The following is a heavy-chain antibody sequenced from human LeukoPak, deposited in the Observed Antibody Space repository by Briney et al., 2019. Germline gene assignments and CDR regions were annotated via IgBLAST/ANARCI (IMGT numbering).Heavy chain of an antibody. CDR3: ASDLSRGGYNYPFDY. CDR1: GFTVSTNY. Sequence: PGGSLRLSCAASGFTVSTNYMSWVRQAPGKGLEWVSVIYSGGSTYYADSVKGRFTISRDNSKNTLYLQMNSLRAEDTAVYYCASDLSRGGYNYPFDYWGQGTLVTVSS. CDR2: IYSGGST. J-gene: IGHJ4*02. V-gene: IGHV3-66*02. D-gene: IGHD5-24*01.